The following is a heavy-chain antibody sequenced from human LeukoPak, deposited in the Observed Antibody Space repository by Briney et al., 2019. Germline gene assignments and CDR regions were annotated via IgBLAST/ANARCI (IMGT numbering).Heavy chain of an antibody. J-gene: IGHJ6*03. D-gene: IGHD2-2*01. CDR2: IYYSGST. CDR3: AREIVVVPAAHATFYYHYMDV. V-gene: IGHV4-59*01. Sequence: SATLSLTCTVSDGSISSYYWSLLRLPPGKGVEWIVYIYYSGSTNYNPSLKSQVTISVDTSKNQFSLKRSTVTAADAAVYYCAREIVVVPAAHATFYYHYMDVWGEGTTLTVSS. CDR1: DGSISSYY.